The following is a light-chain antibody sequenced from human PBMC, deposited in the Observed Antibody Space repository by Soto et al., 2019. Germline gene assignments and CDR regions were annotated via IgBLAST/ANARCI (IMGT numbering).Light chain of an antibody. CDR1: QSLTSSY. V-gene: IGKV3-20*01. J-gene: IGKJ1*01. Sequence: EIVLTQSPGTLSLSPGERATLSCRASQSLTSSYLAWYQQKPGQAPRLLIYGASSRATGIPDRCTGSGSGTYLSLTISRLEPEDFAVYYCHQYDGSPRTFGQGTKVEIK. CDR3: HQYDGSPRT. CDR2: GAS.